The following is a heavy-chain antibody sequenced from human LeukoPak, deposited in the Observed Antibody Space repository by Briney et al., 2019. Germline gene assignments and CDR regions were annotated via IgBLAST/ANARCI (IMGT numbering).Heavy chain of an antibody. J-gene: IGHJ4*02. CDR2: IKQDGSEK. CDR1: GFIFSSYW. CDR3: ATDSSGFSY. Sequence: GGSLRLSCAASGFIFSSYWMSWVRQAPGKGLEWVANIKQDGSEKYYVDSVKGRFTISRDNAKNSLYLQMNSLRGDDTASYYCATDSSGFSYWGQGILVAVSS. V-gene: IGHV3-7*01. D-gene: IGHD3-22*01.